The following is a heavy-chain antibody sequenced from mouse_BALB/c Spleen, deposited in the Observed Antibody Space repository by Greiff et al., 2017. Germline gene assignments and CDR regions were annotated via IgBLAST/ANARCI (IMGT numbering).Heavy chain of an antibody. D-gene: IGHD2-4*01. Sequence: EVKRVESGGGLVKPGGSLKLSCAASGFTFSDYYMYSVRQTPEKRLEWVATISDGGSYTYYPDSVKGRFTISRDNAKNNLYLQMSSLKSEDTAMYYCARIYYDYDGAPYAMDYWGQGTSVTVSS. V-gene: IGHV5-4*02. J-gene: IGHJ4*01. CDR1: GFTFSDYY. CDR2: ISDGGSYT. CDR3: ARIYYDYDGAPYAMDY.